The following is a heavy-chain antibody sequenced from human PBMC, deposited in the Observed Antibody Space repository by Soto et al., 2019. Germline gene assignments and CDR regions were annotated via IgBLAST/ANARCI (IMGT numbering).Heavy chain of an antibody. D-gene: IGHD6-19*01. CDR3: ARVGGSGWYAVWFDP. CDR1: GYTFTSYG. Sequence: GASVKVSCKASGYTFTSYGISWARQAPGQGLEWMGWISAYNGNTNYAQKLQGRVTMTTDTSTSTAYMELRSLRSDDTAVYYCARVGGSGWYAVWFDPWGQGTLVTVSS. V-gene: IGHV1-18*04. CDR2: ISAYNGNT. J-gene: IGHJ5*02.